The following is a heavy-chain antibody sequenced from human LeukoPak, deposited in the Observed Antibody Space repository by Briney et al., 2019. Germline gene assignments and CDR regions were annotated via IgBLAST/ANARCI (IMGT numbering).Heavy chain of an antibody. CDR1: GYTFTGYY. J-gene: IGHJ3*01. V-gene: IGHV1-2*02. CDR2: INPNSGAT. D-gene: IGHD5-12*01. CDR3: ARVDSGHDYGPS. Sequence: ASVTVSCKASGYTFTGYYMHWVRPAPGQGIEWMGWINPNSGATNYAQKFQGRVTMTRDTSISTAYMEVSRLRSDDTAVYYCARVDSGHDYGPSWGQGTTVTVSS.